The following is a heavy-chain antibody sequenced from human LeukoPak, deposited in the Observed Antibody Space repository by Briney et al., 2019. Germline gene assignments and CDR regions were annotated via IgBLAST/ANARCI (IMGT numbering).Heavy chain of an antibody. CDR3: ARGPRYDFWSGYQEYYFDY. Sequence: ASVKVSCKASGGTFSSYAISWVRQAPGQGLEWMGWINPNSGGTNYAQKFQGRVTMTRDTSISTAYMELSRLRSDDTAVYYCARGPRYDFWSGYQEYYFDYWGQGTLVTVSS. D-gene: IGHD3-3*01. CDR2: INPNSGGT. J-gene: IGHJ4*02. CDR1: GGTFSSYA. V-gene: IGHV1-2*02.